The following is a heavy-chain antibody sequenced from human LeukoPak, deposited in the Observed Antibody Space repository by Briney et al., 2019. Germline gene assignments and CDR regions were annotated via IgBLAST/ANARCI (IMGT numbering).Heavy chain of an antibody. CDR1: GGTFSSYA. D-gene: IGHD3-22*01. Sequence: SVKVSCKASGGTFSSYAISWVRQAPGQGLEWMGRIIPIFGIANYAQKFQGRVTITADKSTSTAYMELSSLRSEDTAVCYCARRGEHYYNSSENGMDVWGQGTTVTVSS. V-gene: IGHV1-69*04. CDR3: ARRGEHYYNSSENGMDV. CDR2: IIPIFGIA. J-gene: IGHJ6*02.